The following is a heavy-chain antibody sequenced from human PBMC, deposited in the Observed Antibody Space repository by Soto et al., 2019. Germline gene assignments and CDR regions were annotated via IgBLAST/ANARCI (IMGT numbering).Heavy chain of an antibody. D-gene: IGHD3-10*01. CDR2: IYYSGST. CDR3: ARVGGFGATTIDY. Sequence: QVQLQESGPGLVKPSQILSLTCTVSGGSIRSGDYYWSWIRQPPGKDLEWIGYIYYSGSTYYNPSLKSRVTISVDTAKNQFSLKLSSVTAADTAVYYCARVGGFGATTIDYWGQGTLVTVSS. CDR1: GGSIRSGDYY. J-gene: IGHJ4*02. V-gene: IGHV4-30-4*01.